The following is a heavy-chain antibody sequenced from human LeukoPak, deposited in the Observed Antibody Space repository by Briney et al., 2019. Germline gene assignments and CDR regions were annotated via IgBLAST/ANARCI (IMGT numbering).Heavy chain of an antibody. CDR1: GGSISSGSYY. CDR3: ATLTTVVTAYYFDY. Sequence: PSETLSLTCTVSGGSISSGSYYWSWIRQPAGKGLEWIGRIYISGSTNYNPSLKARVTISIDTSKNQFSPKLSSVTAADTAVYYCATLTTVVTAYYFDYWGQGTLVTVSS. D-gene: IGHD4-23*01. CDR2: IYISGST. V-gene: IGHV4-61*02. J-gene: IGHJ4*02.